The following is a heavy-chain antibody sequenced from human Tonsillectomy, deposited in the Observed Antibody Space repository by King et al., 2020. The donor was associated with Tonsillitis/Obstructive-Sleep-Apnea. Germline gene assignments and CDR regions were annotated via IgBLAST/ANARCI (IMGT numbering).Heavy chain of an antibody. D-gene: IGHD2-2*01. J-gene: IGHJ6*03. V-gene: IGHV2-26*01. CDR1: GFSLSNARMG. CDR2: IFSNDEK. Sequence: QFTLKESGPVLVKPTETLTLTCTVSGFSLSNARMGVSWIRQPPGKALEWLAHIFSNDEKSYSTSLNSRLTISKDTSRSQVVLTMTNMDPVDTATYYCARAPSTSYFYYYYMDVWGKGTTVTVSS. CDR3: ARAPSTSYFYYYYMDV.